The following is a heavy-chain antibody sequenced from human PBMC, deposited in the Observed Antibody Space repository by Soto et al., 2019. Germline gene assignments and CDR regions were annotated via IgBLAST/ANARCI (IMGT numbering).Heavy chain of an antibody. CDR1: GGSISSYY. V-gene: IGHV4-59*01. CDR2: MYSSGST. Sequence: SETLSLTCTVSGGSISSYYWSWIRQPPGKGLEWIGYMYSSGSTNYNPSLKSRVTISVDTSKNQFSLKLSSVTAADTAVYYCARDRGYYDSSGYSRSFDYWGQGTLVTVS. CDR3: ARDRGYYDSSGYSRSFDY. D-gene: IGHD3-22*01. J-gene: IGHJ4*02.